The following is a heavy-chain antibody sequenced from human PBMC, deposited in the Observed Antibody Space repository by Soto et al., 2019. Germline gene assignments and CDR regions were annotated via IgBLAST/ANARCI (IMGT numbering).Heavy chain of an antibody. D-gene: IGHD6-13*01. J-gene: IGHJ6*02. V-gene: IGHV1-2*04. Sequence: ASVKVSCKASGYTFTGYYMHWVRQAPGQGLEWMGWINPNSGGTNYAQKFQGWVTMTRDTSISTAYMELSRLRSDDTAVYYCARGAPLLIAAAPYGMDVWGQGTTVTVSS. CDR2: INPNSGGT. CDR3: ARGAPLLIAAAPYGMDV. CDR1: GYTFTGYY.